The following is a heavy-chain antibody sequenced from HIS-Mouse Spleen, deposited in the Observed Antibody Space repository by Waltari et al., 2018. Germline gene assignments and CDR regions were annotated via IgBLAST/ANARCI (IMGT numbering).Heavy chain of an antibody. D-gene: IGHD6-13*01. CDR1: GGSISSSSYY. CDR3: AREIPYSSSWYDWYFDL. J-gene: IGHJ2*01. V-gene: IGHV4-39*07. CDR2: IYYSGST. Sequence: QLQLQESGPGLVKPSETLSLTCTVSGGSISSSSYYWGWTRQPPGKGLEWIGIIYYSGSTYYNPSLKSRVTISVDTSKNQFSLKLSSVTAADTAVYYCAREIPYSSSWYDWYFDLWGRGTLVTVSS.